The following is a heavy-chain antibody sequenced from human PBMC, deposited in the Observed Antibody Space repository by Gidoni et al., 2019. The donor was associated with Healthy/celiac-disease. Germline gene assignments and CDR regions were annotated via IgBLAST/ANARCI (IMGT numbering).Heavy chain of an antibody. J-gene: IGHJ6*02. CDR3: AKEKAAAHYYYYGMDV. D-gene: IGHD6-25*01. V-gene: IGHV3-30*18. Sequence: QVQLVESGGGVVHPGRSLRRSCAAYGFTFSTYGMHWVRQAPGKGLEWVAVISYDGSNKYYADAVKGRFTISRDNSKNTLYLQMNSLRAEDTAVYYCAKEKAAAHYYYYGMDVWGQGTTVTVSS. CDR1: GFTFSTYG. CDR2: ISYDGSNK.